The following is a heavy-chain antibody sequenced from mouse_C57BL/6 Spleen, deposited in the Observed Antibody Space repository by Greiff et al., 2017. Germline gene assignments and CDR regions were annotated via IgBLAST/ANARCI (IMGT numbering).Heavy chain of an antibody. CDR1: GYSITSGYY. CDR2: ISYDGSN. J-gene: IGHJ1*03. Sequence: DVHLVESGPGLVKPSQSLSLTCSVTGYSITSGYYWNWIRQFPGNKLEWMGYISYDGSNNYNPSLKNRISITRDTSKNQFFLKLNSVTTEDTATYYCARGITTVVDWYFDVWGTGTTVTVSS. V-gene: IGHV3-6*01. D-gene: IGHD1-1*01. CDR3: ARGITTVVDWYFDV.